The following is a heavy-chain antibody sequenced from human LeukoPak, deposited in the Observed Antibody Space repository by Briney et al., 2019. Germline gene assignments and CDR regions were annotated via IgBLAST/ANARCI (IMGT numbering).Heavy chain of an antibody. V-gene: IGHV3-48*04. CDR1: GFTFSSYS. CDR2: ISSSSSTI. CDR3: AKDQSRGGYDFLDS. J-gene: IGHJ5*01. D-gene: IGHD5-12*01. Sequence: GGSLRLSCAASGFTFSSYSMNWVRQAPGKGLEWVSYISSSSSTIYYADSVKGRFTISRDNSKNTLYLQMNSLRAEDTAVYYCAKDQSRGGYDFLDSWGQGTLVTVSS.